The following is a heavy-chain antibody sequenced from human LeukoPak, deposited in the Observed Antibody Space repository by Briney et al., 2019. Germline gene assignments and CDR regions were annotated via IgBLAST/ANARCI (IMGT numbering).Heavy chain of an antibody. J-gene: IGHJ6*02. CDR3: AKSGGLSGSGRLAMDV. CDR1: GFTFSTYA. CDR2: ISGSGGST. D-gene: IGHD3-10*01. Sequence: PGGSLRLSCAPSGFTFSTYAMSWDRLAPGKGLEWVSGISGSGGSTYYADSVKGRFTSSRDNSNNTLYVQMNSLRVEDTAVYYCAKSGGLSGSGRLAMDVWGQGTTVTVSS. V-gene: IGHV3-23*01.